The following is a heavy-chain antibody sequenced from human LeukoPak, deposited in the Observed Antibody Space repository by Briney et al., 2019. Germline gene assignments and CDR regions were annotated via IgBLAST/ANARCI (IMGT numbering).Heavy chain of an antibody. D-gene: IGHD2-21*02. V-gene: IGHV3-30-3*01. J-gene: IGHJ4*02. CDR2: ISYDGSNK. CDR3: ARDKWEGNPTVVVTATLDY. Sequence: GGSLRLSCAASGFTFSSYAMHWVRQAPGKGLEWVAVISYDGSNKYYADSVKGRFTISRDNSKNTLYLQMNSLRAEDTAVYYCARDKWEGNPTVVVTATLDYWGQGTLVIVSS. CDR1: GFTFSSYA.